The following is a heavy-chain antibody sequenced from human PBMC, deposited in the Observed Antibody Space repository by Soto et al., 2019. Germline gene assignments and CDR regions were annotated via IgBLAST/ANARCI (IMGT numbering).Heavy chain of an antibody. CDR1: GFTFSSYW. J-gene: IGHJ5*02. Sequence: EVQLVESGGGLVQPGGSLRLSCVASGFTFSSYWMHWVRQVPGKEPVWVSFIDSYGSSTKYADSVRGRFTISRDNAKNTLYLLMNSLRVEDTAVYYCVRGLGNSNHWGQGTLVTVSS. V-gene: IGHV3-74*03. CDR3: VRGLGNSNH. CDR2: IDSYGSST.